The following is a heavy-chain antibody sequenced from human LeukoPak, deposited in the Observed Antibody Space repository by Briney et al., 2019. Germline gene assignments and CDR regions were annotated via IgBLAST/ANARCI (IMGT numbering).Heavy chain of an antibody. CDR1: GFTFSTYS. CDR2: ISSSSTYI. CDR3: ARDLNTGYSSGWYIDY. Sequence: GGSLRLSCAASGFTFSTYSMNWVRQAPGKGLEWVSSISSSSTYIYYADSVKGRFTISRDNAKNSLYLQMNSLRAENTAVYYCARDLNTGYSSGWYIDYWGQGTLVTVSS. J-gene: IGHJ4*02. V-gene: IGHV3-21*01. D-gene: IGHD6-19*01.